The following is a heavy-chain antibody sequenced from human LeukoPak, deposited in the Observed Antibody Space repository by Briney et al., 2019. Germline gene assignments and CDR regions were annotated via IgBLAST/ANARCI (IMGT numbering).Heavy chain of an antibody. CDR3: ARPYCSGGSCYHFDY. V-gene: IGHV4-59*01. CDR1: GGSISSYY. CDR2: IYYSGST. Sequence: SETLSLTCTVSGGSISSYYWNRIRQPPGKGLEWIGYIYYSGSTNYNPSLKSRVTISVNPSKNQFSLKLSSVTAADTAVYYCARPYCSGGSCYHFDYWGQGTLVTVSS. J-gene: IGHJ4*02. D-gene: IGHD2-15*01.